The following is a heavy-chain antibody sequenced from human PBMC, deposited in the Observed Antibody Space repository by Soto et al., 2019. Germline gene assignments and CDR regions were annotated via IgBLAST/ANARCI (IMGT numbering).Heavy chain of an antibody. CDR1: GYTFSTIG. CDR3: ARYLDPSGSYYTNY. D-gene: IGHD3-10*01. CDR2: ISPHKGDT. V-gene: IGHV1-18*01. J-gene: IGHJ4*02. Sequence: QVQLVQSGAEVKKPGASVTVSCKTSGYTFSTIGITWVRQAPGQGLEWMGWISPHKGDTYYAQRLQGRVTMTTDTSTSTAYMELRGLRSDDTAVYFCARYLDPSGSYYTNYWGQGTLVTVSS.